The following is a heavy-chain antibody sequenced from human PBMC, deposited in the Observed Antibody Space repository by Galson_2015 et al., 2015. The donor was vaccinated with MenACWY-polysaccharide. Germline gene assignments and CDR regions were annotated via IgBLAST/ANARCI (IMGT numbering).Heavy chain of an antibody. V-gene: IGHV3-7*01. CDR1: GFTFGSYW. CDR3: TRRLVRGVIIRDFDS. D-gene: IGHD3-10*01. Sequence: SLRLSCAASGFTFGSYWMSWVRQAPGKGLEWVANIKQDGSGKYYVDSVKGRFTISRDNAENSLYLQMNSLRAEDTAVYYCTRRLVRGVIIRDFDSWGQGTLVTVSS. J-gene: IGHJ4*02. CDR2: IKQDGSGK.